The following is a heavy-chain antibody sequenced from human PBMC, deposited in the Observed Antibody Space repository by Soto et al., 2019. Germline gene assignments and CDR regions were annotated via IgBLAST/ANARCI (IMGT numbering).Heavy chain of an antibody. Sequence: GGSLRLSCAASGFTFSSYSMNWVRQAPGKGLEWVSYISSSSSTIYYADSVKGRFTISRDNAKNSLYLQMNSLRDEDTAVYYCARDLRLVQNWNYARRGLGMDVWGQGTTVTVPS. CDR3: ARDLRLVQNWNYARRGLGMDV. CDR1: GFTFSSYS. V-gene: IGHV3-48*02. CDR2: ISSSSSTI. J-gene: IGHJ6*02. D-gene: IGHD1-7*01.